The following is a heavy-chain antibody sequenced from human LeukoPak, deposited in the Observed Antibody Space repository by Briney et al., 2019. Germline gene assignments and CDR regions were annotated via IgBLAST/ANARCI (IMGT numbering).Heavy chain of an antibody. CDR2: IYYSGST. V-gene: IGHV4-59*01. CDR3: AREGGSYRIDY. CDR1: GGSISSYY. J-gene: IGHJ4*02. Sequence: PSETLSLTCTVSGGSISSYYWSWIRQPPGKGLEWIGYIYYSGSTNYNPSLKSRVIISVDTSKNQFSLKLSSVTAADTAVYYCAREGGSYRIDYWGQGTLVTVSS. D-gene: IGHD3-16*02.